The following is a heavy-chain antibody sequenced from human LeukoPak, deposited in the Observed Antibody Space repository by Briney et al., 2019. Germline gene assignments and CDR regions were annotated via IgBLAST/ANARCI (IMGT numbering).Heavy chain of an antibody. CDR3: ARVTRLGELSGYYYYMDV. V-gene: IGHV4-39*07. J-gene: IGHJ6*03. CDR1: GGSISSSSYY. CDR2: IYYSGST. Sequence: SETLSLTCTVSGGSISSSSYYWGWIRQPPGKGLEWIGRIYYSGSTYYNPSLKRRVTISVDTSKNQFSLKLSSVITADTAVYYCARVTRLGELSGYYYYMDVWGKGTTVTVSS. D-gene: IGHD3-16*02.